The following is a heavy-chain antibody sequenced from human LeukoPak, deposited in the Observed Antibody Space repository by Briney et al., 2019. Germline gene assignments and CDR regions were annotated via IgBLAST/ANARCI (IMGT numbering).Heavy chain of an antibody. D-gene: IGHD1-26*01. CDR3: AKSKRKWELHHAFDI. Sequence: GGALGLSCAASGFTFISYWMSGVRQALGKGREWVANIKQDGSEKYYVDSVKGRFTISRDNAKNSLYLQMNSLRAEDTAVYYCAKSKRKWELHHAFDIWGQGTMVTVSS. CDR1: GFTFISYW. J-gene: IGHJ3*02. CDR2: IKQDGSEK. V-gene: IGHV3-7*01.